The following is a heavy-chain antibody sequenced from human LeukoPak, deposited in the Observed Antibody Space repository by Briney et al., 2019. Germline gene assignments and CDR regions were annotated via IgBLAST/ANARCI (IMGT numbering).Heavy chain of an antibody. D-gene: IGHD1-26*01. V-gene: IGHV3-21*01. CDR2: ISSSSSYI. J-gene: IGHJ4*02. CDR1: GFTFSSYS. Sequence: PGGSLRLSCAASGFTFSSYSRNWVRKAPGKGLEWVSSISSSSSYIYYADSVKGRFTISRDNAKNSLYLQMNSLRAEDTAVYYCARAKMREVDYWGQGTLVTVSS. CDR3: ARAKMREVDY.